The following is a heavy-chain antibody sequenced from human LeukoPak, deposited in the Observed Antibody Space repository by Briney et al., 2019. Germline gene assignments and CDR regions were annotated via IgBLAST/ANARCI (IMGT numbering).Heavy chain of an antibody. CDR3: ARGSGTHFDY. CDR2: IGTAGDT. CDR1: GFTFSSYD. V-gene: IGHV3-13*04. D-gene: IGHD1-26*01. J-gene: IGHJ4*02. Sequence: PGGSLRLSCAASGFTFSSYDMHWVPQTTGKGLEWVSAIGTAGDTYYSGSVRGRFTFSRENAKNSLYLQMNNLRAGDTAVYYCARGSGTHFDYWGQGTLVTVSS.